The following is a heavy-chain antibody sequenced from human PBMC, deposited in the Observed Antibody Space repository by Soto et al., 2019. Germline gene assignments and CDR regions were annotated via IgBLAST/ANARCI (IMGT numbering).Heavy chain of an antibody. Sequence: SSETLSLTCTVSGGSISSYHWSWIRQPPGKGLEWIGYIYYSGSTNYNPSLKSRVTISVDTSKNQFSLKLSSVTAADTAVYYCARHYRRYFDFFDYWGQGTLVTVSS. CDR3: ARHYRRYFDFFDY. V-gene: IGHV4-59*08. CDR1: GGSISSYH. J-gene: IGHJ4*02. D-gene: IGHD3-9*01. CDR2: IYYSGST.